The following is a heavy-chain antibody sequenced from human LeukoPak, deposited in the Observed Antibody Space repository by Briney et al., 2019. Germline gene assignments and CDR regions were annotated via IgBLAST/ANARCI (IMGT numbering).Heavy chain of an antibody. CDR1: GFTFSSYG. J-gene: IGHJ4*02. D-gene: IGHD5-12*01. CDR2: IWYDGSNK. Sequence: GGSLRLSCAASGFTFSSYGMHWVRQAPGKGLEWVAVIWYDGSNKYYAGSVKGRFTISRDNSKNTLYLQMNSLRAEDTAVYYCAAGRDGYNIPIDYWGQGTLVTVSS. CDR3: AAGRDGYNIPIDY. V-gene: IGHV3-33*01.